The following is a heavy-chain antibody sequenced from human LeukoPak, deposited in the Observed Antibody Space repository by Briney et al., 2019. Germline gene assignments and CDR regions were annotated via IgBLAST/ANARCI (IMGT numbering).Heavy chain of an antibody. Sequence: SETLSLTCTVSGGSISYYYWSWIRQPPGKGLEWIGYIYYSGSTYYNPSLKSRVTISVDTSKNQFSLKLSSVTAADTAVYYCASLYCTNGVCYRLQFDYWGQGTLVTVSS. D-gene: IGHD2-8*01. V-gene: IGHV4-59*04. CDR1: GGSISYYY. CDR2: IYYSGST. J-gene: IGHJ4*02. CDR3: ASLYCTNGVCYRLQFDY.